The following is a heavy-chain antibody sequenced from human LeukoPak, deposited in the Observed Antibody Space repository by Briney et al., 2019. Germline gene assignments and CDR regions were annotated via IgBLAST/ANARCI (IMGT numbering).Heavy chain of an antibody. V-gene: IGHV3-66*01. D-gene: IGHD1-26*01. CDR3: ARDLNNGSYHWFDP. Sequence: GGPLRLSCAVSGFTVSSNYMSWVRQAPGTGLEWVSVIYSGGSTDYADSVKGRFTISRDNSKNTLYLQMNSLRAEDTAIYYCARDLNNGSYHWFDPWGQGTLVTVSS. CDR1: GFTVSSNY. J-gene: IGHJ5*02. CDR2: IYSGGST.